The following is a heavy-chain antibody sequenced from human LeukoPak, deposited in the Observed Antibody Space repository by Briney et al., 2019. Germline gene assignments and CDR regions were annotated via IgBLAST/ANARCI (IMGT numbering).Heavy chain of an antibody. V-gene: IGHV3-30*02. CDR1: GFTFSSYG. D-gene: IGHD5-18*01. CDR2: IRYDGSNK. J-gene: IGHJ4*02. Sequence: GGSLRLSCAASGFTFSSYGMHWVRQAPGKGLEWVAFIRYDGSNKYYADSVKGRFTISRDNAKNTVYLEMNSLRAEDTAVYYCARGQLWSYYHDYWGQGTLVTVSS. CDR3: ARGQLWSYYHDY.